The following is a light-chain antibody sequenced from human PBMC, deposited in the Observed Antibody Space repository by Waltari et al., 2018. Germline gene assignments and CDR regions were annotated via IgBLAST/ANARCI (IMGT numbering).Light chain of an antibody. V-gene: IGKV1-39*01. CDR1: QTINKF. CDR2: SAS. CDR3: QQTYSIPYT. J-gene: IGKJ2*01. Sequence: DIQMTQSPSSLSASIGDRITISCRANQTINKFLNWYQQKGSKAPKLLIFSASSLQSGVPLSFSGSGSGTDFTLTISSLQPEDFATYYCQQTYSIPYTFSQGTNLEI.